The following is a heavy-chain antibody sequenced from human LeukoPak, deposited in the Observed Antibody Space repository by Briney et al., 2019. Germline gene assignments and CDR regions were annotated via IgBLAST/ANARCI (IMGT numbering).Heavy chain of an antibody. D-gene: IGHD6-19*01. CDR3: ASSGTIAVAGTLDY. V-gene: IGHV4-34*01. Sequence: SETLSLTCAVYGGSFSGYYWSWIRQPPGKGLEWIGEINHSGSTNYNPSLKSRVTISVDTSKNQFSLKLSSVIAADTAVYHCASSGTIAVAGTLDYWGQGTLVTVSS. J-gene: IGHJ4*02. CDR1: GGSFSGYY. CDR2: INHSGST.